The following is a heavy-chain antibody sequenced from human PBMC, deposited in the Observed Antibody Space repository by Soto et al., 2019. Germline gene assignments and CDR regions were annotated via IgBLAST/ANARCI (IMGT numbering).Heavy chain of an antibody. V-gene: IGHV4-34*01. Sequence: QVQLQQWGAGLLKPSETLSLTCAVYGGSFSGYYWSWIRQPPGKGLEWIGEINHSGSTNYNPSLKSRVTISVDTSKTQFSRKLSCVTAADTAVYYCARGHTGTAYSSPSGIHYWGQGPLVTVSS. J-gene: IGHJ4*02. CDR2: INHSGST. CDR3: ARGHTGTAYSSPSGIHY. D-gene: IGHD6-6*01. CDR1: GGSFSGYY.